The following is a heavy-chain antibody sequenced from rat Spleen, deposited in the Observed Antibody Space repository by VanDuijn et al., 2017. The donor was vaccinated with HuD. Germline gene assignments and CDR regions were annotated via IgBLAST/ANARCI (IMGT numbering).Heavy chain of an antibody. Sequence: EVQLVESGGGLVQPGRSLKLSCAASGFTFRNFDMAWVRQAPAKGLEWVASISPSGVTYYRDSVKGRFTVSRENAKSTLYFLIDSLRSEDTATYYCVRQDTSGYSNWFTYWGQGTLVTVSS. CDR2: ISPSGVT. V-gene: IGHV5S23*01. D-gene: IGHD4-3*01. CDR1: GFTFRNFD. J-gene: IGHJ3*01. CDR3: VRQDTSGYSNWFTY.